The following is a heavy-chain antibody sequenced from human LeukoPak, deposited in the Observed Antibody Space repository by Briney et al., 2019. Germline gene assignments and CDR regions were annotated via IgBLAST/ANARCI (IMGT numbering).Heavy chain of an antibody. CDR1: GASISNYY. Sequence: SETLSLTCAVSGASISNYYWSWIRQPPGKGLEWIGYIYNNVNTDYNPSLKSRVTISVDTSKTQFSLKLRSVTAADTAVYYCACSSSVGPEYWGQGILVTVSS. D-gene: IGHD6-6*01. CDR3: ACSSSVGPEY. CDR2: IYNNVNT. V-gene: IGHV4-59*08. J-gene: IGHJ4*02.